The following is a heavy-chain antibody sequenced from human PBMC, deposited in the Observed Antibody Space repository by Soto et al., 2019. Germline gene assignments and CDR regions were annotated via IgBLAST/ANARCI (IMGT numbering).Heavy chain of an antibody. D-gene: IGHD1-26*01. Sequence: XSVKVSSKASGYTSTVYYMHWVRQAPGQGLEWMGWINPKSGGTMYPQKFQGRVTMTWDTSISTAYMALTRLRSDDTAVYYCARDMAKGGGSAVFDYWGQGTLVTVSS. CDR2: INPKSGGT. J-gene: IGHJ4*02. CDR3: ARDMAKGGGSAVFDY. V-gene: IGHV1-2*02. CDR1: GYTSTVYY.